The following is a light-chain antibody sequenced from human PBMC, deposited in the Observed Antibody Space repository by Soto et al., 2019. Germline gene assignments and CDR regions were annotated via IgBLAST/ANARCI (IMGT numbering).Light chain of an antibody. CDR3: QQYGNSPWT. J-gene: IGKJ1*01. CDR2: GAS. CDR1: QSVTSSY. V-gene: IGKV3-20*01. Sequence: EIVLTQSPGTLSLSPGERATLSCRASQSVTSSYLAWYRQKPGQAPRLFIYGASSRATGIPDRFSGSGSGTDFTLTISRLEPEDFAVYNCQQYGNSPWTFGQGTKVEIK.